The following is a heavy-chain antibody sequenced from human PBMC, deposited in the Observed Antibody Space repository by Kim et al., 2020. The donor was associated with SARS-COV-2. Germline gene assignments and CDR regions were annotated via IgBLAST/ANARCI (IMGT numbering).Heavy chain of an antibody. Sequence: SETLSLTCAVYGGSFSGYYWSWIRQPPGKGLEWIGEINHSGSTNYNPSLKSRVTISVDTSKNQFSLKLSSVTAADTAVYYCAREHVYDYVWGSYRLWGQGTLVTVSS. CDR2: INHSGST. J-gene: IGHJ4*02. V-gene: IGHV4-34*01. CDR3: AREHVYDYVWGSYRL. D-gene: IGHD3-16*02. CDR1: GGSFSGYY.